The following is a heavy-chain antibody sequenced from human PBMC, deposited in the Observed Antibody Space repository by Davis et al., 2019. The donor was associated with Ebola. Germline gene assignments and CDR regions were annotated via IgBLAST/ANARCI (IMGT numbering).Heavy chain of an antibody. V-gene: IGHV3-9*01. CDR2: ISWNSGSI. J-gene: IGHJ4*02. CDR3: AKARYCSGGSCFYFDY. Sequence: SLRLSCAASGFTFDAYAMHWVRQAPGTGLEWVSGISWNSGSIGYADSVKGRLTISRDNAKNSLYLQMNSLRAEDTALYYCAKARYCSGGSCFYFDYWGQGTLVTVSS. CDR1: GFTFDAYA. D-gene: IGHD2-15*01.